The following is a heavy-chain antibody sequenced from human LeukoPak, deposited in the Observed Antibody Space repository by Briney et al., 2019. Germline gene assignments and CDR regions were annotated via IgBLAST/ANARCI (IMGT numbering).Heavy chain of an antibody. CDR2: IRSKAYGGTT. CDR1: GFTFGDYA. J-gene: IGHJ4*02. D-gene: IGHD3-3*01. CDR3: TRVDYDSWSGYWPDDY. V-gene: IGHV3-49*04. Sequence: GGSLRLSCTASGFTFGDYAMSWVRQAPGKGLEWVGFIRSKAYGGTTEYAASVKGRFTISRDDSKSIAYLQMNSLKTEDTAVYYCTRVDYDSWSGYWPDDYWGQGTLVTVSS.